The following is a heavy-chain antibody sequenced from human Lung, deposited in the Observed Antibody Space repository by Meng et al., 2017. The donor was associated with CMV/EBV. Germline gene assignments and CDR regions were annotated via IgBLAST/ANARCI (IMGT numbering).Heavy chain of an antibody. CDR3: ARRRIGYCSSTSCLNFED. CDR1: GGSFSGYY. Sequence: SETLSLXXAVYGGSFSGYYRSWIRQAPGKGLEWIGEINHSGSTNYNPSLKSRVTISVDTSKTQFSLKLSSVTAADTAVYYCARRRIGYCSSTSCLNFEDWGQGTXVNVDS. V-gene: IGHV4-34*01. J-gene: IGHJ4*02. CDR2: INHSGST. D-gene: IGHD2-2*01.